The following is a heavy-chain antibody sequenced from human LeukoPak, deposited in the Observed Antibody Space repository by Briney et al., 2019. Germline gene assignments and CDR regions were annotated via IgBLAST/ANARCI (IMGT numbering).Heavy chain of an antibody. Sequence: GGSLRLSCAASGLTFSSSSMTWVRQAPGKGLEWVSCISGSGENTYYADSVRGRFTISRDNSKNTLYLQLNSLRAEDTAIYYCANGRGPNTGPTLDYWGQGTLVTVSS. CDR3: ANGRGPNTGPTLDY. D-gene: IGHD5-24*01. CDR2: ISGSGENT. J-gene: IGHJ4*02. V-gene: IGHV3-23*01. CDR1: GLTFSSSS.